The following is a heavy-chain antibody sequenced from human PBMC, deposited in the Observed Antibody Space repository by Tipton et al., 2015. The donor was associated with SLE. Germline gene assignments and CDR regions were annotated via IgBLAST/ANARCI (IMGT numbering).Heavy chain of an antibody. Sequence: LSLTCAVYGGSFSGYSWSWVRQAPGKGLEWVSVIYSGGSTYYADSVKGRFTISRDNSKNTLYLQMNSLRAEDTAVYYCARGVVRFDYWGQGTLVTVSS. D-gene: IGHD3-10*01. CDR2: IYSGGST. CDR3: ARGVVRFDY. J-gene: IGHJ4*02. CDR1: GGSFSGYS. V-gene: IGHV3-53*01.